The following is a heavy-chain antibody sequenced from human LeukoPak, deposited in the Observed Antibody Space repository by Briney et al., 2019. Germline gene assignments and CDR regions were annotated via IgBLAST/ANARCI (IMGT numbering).Heavy chain of an antibody. V-gene: IGHV3-21*01. CDR1: GFTFSSYS. D-gene: IGHD3-3*01. J-gene: IGHJ5*02. Sequence: GGSLRLSCAASGFTFSSYSMNWDRQAPGKGLEWVSSISSTSNYINYADSVKGRFTISRDNAKSSLYLQMNSLRVDDTAVYYCARTVFGAYNWFDPWGQGALVTVSS. CDR3: ARTVFGAYNWFDP. CDR2: ISSTSNYI.